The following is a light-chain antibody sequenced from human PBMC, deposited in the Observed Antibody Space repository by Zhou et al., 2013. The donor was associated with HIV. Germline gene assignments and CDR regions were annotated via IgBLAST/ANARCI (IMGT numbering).Light chain of an antibody. CDR3: QQYLSWPPT. V-gene: IGKV1-13*02. CDR1: QGISSA. CDR2: RAS. Sequence: AIQLTQSPSSLSASVGDRVTITCRASQGISSALAWYQQKPGKPPKLLIYRASSLESGVPSRFSGSGSGTDFTLTISSLQPEDFATYYCQQYLSWPPTFGQGTDLESK. J-gene: IGKJ2*01.